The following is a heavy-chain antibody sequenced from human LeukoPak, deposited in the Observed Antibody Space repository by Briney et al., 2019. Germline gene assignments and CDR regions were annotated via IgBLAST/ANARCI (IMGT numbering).Heavy chain of an antibody. V-gene: IGHV3-74*01. CDR3: ARKDSTKRTIYYSYYMDV. CDR2: INSDGTTT. J-gene: IGHJ6*03. D-gene: IGHD1-1*01. CDR1: GFAFSSHW. Sequence: GGSLRLSCVASGFAFSSHWMHWVRQAPGKGLVWVSRINSDGTTTSYGTTTSYADSVKGRFTISRDNAKNSLYLQMNSLRAEDTAVYYCARKDSTKRTIYYSYYMDVWGKGTTVTVSS.